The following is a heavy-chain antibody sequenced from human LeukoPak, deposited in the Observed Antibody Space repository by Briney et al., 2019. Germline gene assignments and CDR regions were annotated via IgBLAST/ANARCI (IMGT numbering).Heavy chain of an antibody. CDR1: GGSISPYY. CDR2: IYYSGST. V-gene: IGHV4-59*01. D-gene: IGHD2-15*01. CDR3: ARDVNCSGNSCYDS. J-gene: IGHJ4*02. Sequence: PSETLSLTCTVSGGSISPYYWNWIRQPPGKGLEWIGYIYYSGSTNYNPSLKSRVTISLDMSKNLFSLKLSSVTAADTAIYYCARDVNCSGNSCYDSWGQGTLVTVSS.